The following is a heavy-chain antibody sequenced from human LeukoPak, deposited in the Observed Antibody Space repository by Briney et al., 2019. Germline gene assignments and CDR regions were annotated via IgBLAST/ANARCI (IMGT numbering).Heavy chain of an antibody. CDR3: VKSLRSGWYYFDY. J-gene: IGHJ4*02. CDR1: GFTFSSYA. D-gene: IGHD6-19*01. Sequence: GASLRLSCAASGFTFSSYAMSWVRQAPGKGLEWVSAISGSGGSTYYADSVKGRFTISRDNSKNTLYLQMNSLRAEDTAVYYCVKSLRSGWYYFDYWGQGTLVTVSS. V-gene: IGHV3-23*01. CDR2: ISGSGGST.